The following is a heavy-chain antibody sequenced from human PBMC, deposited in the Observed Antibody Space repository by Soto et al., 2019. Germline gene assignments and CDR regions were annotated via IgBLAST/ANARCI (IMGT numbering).Heavy chain of an antibody. CDR1: GGTFSSYA. CDR3: AREMSPNFGERTDGMDV. D-gene: IGHD3-10*01. Sequence: VASVKVSCKASGGTFSSYAISWVRQAPGQGLEWMGGIIPIFGTANYAQKFQGRVTITADESTSTAYMELSSLRSEDTAVYYCAREMSPNFGERTDGMDVWGQGTTVTVSS. J-gene: IGHJ6*02. CDR2: IIPIFGTA. V-gene: IGHV1-69*13.